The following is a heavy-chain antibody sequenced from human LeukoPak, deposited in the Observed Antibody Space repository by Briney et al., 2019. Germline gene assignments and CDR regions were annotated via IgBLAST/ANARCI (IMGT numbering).Heavy chain of an antibody. CDR3: ARGIAARHYYYYYMDV. Sequence: MPSETLSLTCAVYGGSFSGYYWSWIRQPPGKGLEWIGEINHSGSTNYNPSRKSRVTISVDTSKNQFSLKLSSVTAADTAVYYCARGIAARHYYYYYMDVWGKGTTVTVSS. CDR2: INHSGST. CDR1: GGSFSGYY. D-gene: IGHD6-6*01. V-gene: IGHV4-34*01. J-gene: IGHJ6*03.